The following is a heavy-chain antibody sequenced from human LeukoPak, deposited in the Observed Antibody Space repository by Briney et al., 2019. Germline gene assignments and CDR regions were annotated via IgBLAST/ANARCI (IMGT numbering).Heavy chain of an antibody. D-gene: IGHD3-22*01. CDR3: ARDKGDYDTSGSLFVF. CDR2: IISSSYM. CDR1: GFTFSADS. V-gene: IGHV3-21*04. J-gene: IGHJ4*02. Sequence: PGGSLRLSCAASGFTFSADSMSWVRQAPGKGLEWVSSIISSSYMYYADSVKGRFTISRDNAKNSLFLQMNSLRAEDTAVYYCARDKGDYDTSGSLFVFGGQGTLVTVSS.